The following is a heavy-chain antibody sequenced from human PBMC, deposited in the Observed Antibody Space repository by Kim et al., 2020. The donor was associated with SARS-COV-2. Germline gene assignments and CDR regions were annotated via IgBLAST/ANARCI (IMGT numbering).Heavy chain of an antibody. CDR2: IYYSGTT. Sequence: SETLSLTCTVSGVSITTPNLYWSWVRQPPGKGLELIGTIYYSGTTHYNPSLMSRVTISRDTSKNQISLKVTSTTAADTAVYYCARHSDVLYGDDTDAFDMWGQGTLVTVSS. D-gene: IGHD3-10*01. J-gene: IGHJ3*02. V-gene: IGHV4-39*01. CDR1: GVSITTPNLY. CDR3: ARHSDVLYGDDTDAFDM.